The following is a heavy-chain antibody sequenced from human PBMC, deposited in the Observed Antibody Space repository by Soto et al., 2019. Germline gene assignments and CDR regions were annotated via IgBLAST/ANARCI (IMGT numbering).Heavy chain of an antibody. V-gene: IGHV3-9*01. CDR2: ISWDSGTI. Sequence: PGGSLRLYCAASGFTFDNCDMHWVRQAPGKGLEWVSGISWDSGTIGYADSVKGRFIISRDDAKNSLYLQMNSLRGEDTALYYCVQGRYPTMATPLDHWGQGTLVTVSS. CDR3: VQGRYPTMATPLDH. J-gene: IGHJ5*02. D-gene: IGHD5-12*01. CDR1: GFTFDNCD.